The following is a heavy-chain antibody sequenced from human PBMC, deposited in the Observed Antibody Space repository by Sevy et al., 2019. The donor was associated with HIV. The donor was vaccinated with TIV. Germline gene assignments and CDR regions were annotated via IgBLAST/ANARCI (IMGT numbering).Heavy chain of an antibody. Sequence: GGSLRLSCAASGFNFSPYTMHWVRQAPGKGLEWVTSISNDGNKKYYADSVKGRFIISRDNPKNTMYLQMNSLRPQDTAVYYCAKEGYYCVSRGHDWFDPWGQGTQVTVSS. D-gene: IGHD3-22*01. CDR1: GFNFSPYT. J-gene: IGHJ5*02. CDR2: ISNDGNKK. V-gene: IGHV3-30*18. CDR3: AKEGYYCVSRGHDWFDP.